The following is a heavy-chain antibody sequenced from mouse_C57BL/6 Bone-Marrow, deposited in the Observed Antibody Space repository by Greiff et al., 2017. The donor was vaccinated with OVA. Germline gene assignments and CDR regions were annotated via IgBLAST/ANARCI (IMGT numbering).Heavy chain of an antibody. CDR2: IDPSDSYT. D-gene: IGHD1-1*01. CDR3: ARDKYYYGSSYPLDYFDY. Sequence: VQLQQPGAELVMPGASVKLSCKASGYTFTSYWMHWVKQRPGQGLEWIGEIDPSDSYTNYTQKFKGKSTLTVDKSSSTAYMQLSSLTSEDSAVYYCARDKYYYGSSYPLDYFDYWGQGTTLTVSS. CDR1: GYTFTSYW. V-gene: IGHV1-69*01. J-gene: IGHJ2*01.